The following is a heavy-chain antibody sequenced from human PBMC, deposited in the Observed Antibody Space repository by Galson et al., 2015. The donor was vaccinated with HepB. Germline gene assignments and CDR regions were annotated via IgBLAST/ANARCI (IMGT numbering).Heavy chain of an antibody. Sequence: SLRLSCAASGFTVSSDYMSWVRQAPGKGLEWVSVIYSGGSTYYADSVKGRFTISRDNSKNTLYLQTNSLRAEDTAVYYRARDGYSSSWYVRYFDLWGRGTLVTVSS. CDR3: ARDGYSSSWYVRYFDL. J-gene: IGHJ2*01. D-gene: IGHD6-13*01. CDR2: IYSGGST. CDR1: GFTVSSDY. V-gene: IGHV3-66*01.